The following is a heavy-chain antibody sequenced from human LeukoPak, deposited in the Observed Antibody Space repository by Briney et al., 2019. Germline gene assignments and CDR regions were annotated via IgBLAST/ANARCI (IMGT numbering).Heavy chain of an antibody. Sequence: GGSLRLSCAASGFTFSGSAMHWVRQASGKGLEWVGRIRSKANSYATAYAASVKGRFTISRDDSKNAAYLQMNSLKTEDTAVYYCTRRWFGELSRCYYGMDVWGQGTTVTVSS. CDR3: TRRWFGELSRCYYGMDV. D-gene: IGHD3-10*01. CDR2: IRSKANSYAT. J-gene: IGHJ6*02. V-gene: IGHV3-73*01. CDR1: GFTFSGSA.